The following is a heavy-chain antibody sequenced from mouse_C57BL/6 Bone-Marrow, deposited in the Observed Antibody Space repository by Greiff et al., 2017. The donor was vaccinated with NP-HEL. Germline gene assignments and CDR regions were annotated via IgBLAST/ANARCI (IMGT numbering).Heavy chain of an antibody. CDR1: GYTFTSYG. V-gene: IGHV1-81*01. Sequence: VQLQQPGAELARPGASVKLSCKASGYTFTSYGISWVKQRTGQGLEWIGEIYPRSGNTYYNEKFKGKATLTADKSSSTAYMELRSLTSEDSAVYFCARSSYYSNYFWYFDVWGTGTTVTVSS. CDR3: ARSSYYSNYFWYFDV. D-gene: IGHD2-5*01. J-gene: IGHJ1*03. CDR2: IYPRSGNT.